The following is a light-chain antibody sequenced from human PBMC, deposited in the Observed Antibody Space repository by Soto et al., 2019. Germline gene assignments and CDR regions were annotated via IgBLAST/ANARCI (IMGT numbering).Light chain of an antibody. CDR2: DVT. Sequence: QSVLTQPPSASGSPGQSVTISCTGTSSDVGGYNFVSWYQQHPGKAPKLMIYDVTKRPSGVPDRFSGSKSGNSASLTVSGLQAEDEADYFCSSYAGSNTWLFGGGTKLTVL. J-gene: IGLJ3*02. V-gene: IGLV2-8*01. CDR3: SSYAGSNTWL. CDR1: SSDVGGYNF.